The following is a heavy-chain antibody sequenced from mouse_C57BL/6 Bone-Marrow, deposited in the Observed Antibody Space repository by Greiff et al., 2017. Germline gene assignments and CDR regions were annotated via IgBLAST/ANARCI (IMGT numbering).Heavy chain of an antibody. CDR3: ARQGYHLFAD. D-gene: IGHD2-2*01. V-gene: IGHV1-64*01. CDR1: GYTFTSYW. Sequence: QVQLQQPGAELVKPGASVKLSCKASGYTFTSYWMHWVTQMPGQGLEWIGMIHPNSGSTNYNEKFKSKATLTVDKSSSTAYMQLSSLTSEYSAVYYCARQGYHLFADWGQWTLVTVSA. CDR2: IHPNSGST. J-gene: IGHJ3*01.